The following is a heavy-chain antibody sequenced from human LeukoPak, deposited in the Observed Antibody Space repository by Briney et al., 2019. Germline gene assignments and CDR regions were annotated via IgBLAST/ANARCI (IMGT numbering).Heavy chain of an antibody. J-gene: IGHJ6*03. Sequence: GGSLRLSCAASGFTFSTYWMSWVRQAPGKGLEWVANIKQDGSEKYYVDSVKGRFTISRDNSKNTLYLQMNSLRAEDTAVYYCARTHYDSSGYYYARGYYYYMDVWGKGTTVTISS. CDR3: ARTHYDSSGYYYARGYYYYMDV. CDR2: IKQDGSEK. CDR1: GFTFSTYW. D-gene: IGHD3-22*01. V-gene: IGHV3-7*01.